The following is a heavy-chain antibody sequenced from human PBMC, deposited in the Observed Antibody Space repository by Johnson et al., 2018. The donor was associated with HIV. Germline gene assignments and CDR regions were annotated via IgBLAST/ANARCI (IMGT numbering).Heavy chain of an antibody. V-gene: IGHV3-30*04. D-gene: IGHD3-10*01. J-gene: IGHJ3*02. CDR1: GFTFSSYA. CDR3: AREGALGAYDAFDI. Sequence: QVQLVESGGGVVQPGRSLRLSCAASGFTFSSYAMHWVRQAPGKGLEWVAVISYDGSNKYYADSVKGRFTISRDNSKNTLYLQMNSLRAEDTAVYYCAREGALGAYDAFDIRGRGTMVTVSS. CDR2: ISYDGSNK.